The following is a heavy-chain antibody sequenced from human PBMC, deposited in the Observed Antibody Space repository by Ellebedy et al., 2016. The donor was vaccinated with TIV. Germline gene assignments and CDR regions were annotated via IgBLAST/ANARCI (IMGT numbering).Heavy chain of an antibody. D-gene: IGHD5-12*01. V-gene: IGHV4-4*07. J-gene: IGHJ5*02. Sequence: PGGSLRLSCTVSGGSISSYYWSWIRQPAGKGLEWIGRLCTSVTTNYNPSLRGRVTVSVDTSKNQFSLKLSSVTAADTAVYYCARETGYSGYRTGEFDPWGQGTLVTVSS. CDR3: ARETGYSGYRTGEFDP. CDR2: LCTSVTT. CDR1: GGSISSYY.